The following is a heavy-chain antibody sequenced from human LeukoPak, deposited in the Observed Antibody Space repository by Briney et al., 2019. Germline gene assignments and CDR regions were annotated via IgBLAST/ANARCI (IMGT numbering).Heavy chain of an antibody. V-gene: IGHV4-34*01. Sequence: SETLSLTCAVSGGSFSGYYWTWIRQPPGKGLEWIGEINHSGRTNYDPSLKSRVIISVDTSKNQFSLKVNSVTAADTAVYYCARPLGYCSDSRCPQSWFDPWGQGTLVTVSS. J-gene: IGHJ5*02. D-gene: IGHD2-15*01. CDR1: GGSFSGYY. CDR3: ARPLGYCSDSRCPQSWFDP. CDR2: INHSGRT.